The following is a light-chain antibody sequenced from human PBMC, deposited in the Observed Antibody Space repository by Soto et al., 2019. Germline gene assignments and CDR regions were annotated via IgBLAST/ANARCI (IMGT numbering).Light chain of an antibody. CDR1: SSDVGGSNY. J-gene: IGLJ2*01. CDR2: EVT. CDR3: RSRGGDNTFVS. V-gene: IGLV2-8*01. Sequence: QSALTQPPSASGSPGQSVTISCTGTSSDVGGSNYVSWYQQHPGKAPKLMIYEVTNRPSGVPGRFSGSKSGNTASLTVSGLQAEDEADYYCRSRGGDNTFVSFGGGTKLTVL.